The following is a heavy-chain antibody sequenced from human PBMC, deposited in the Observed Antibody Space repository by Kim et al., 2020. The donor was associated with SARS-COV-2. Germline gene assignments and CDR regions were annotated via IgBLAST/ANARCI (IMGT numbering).Heavy chain of an antibody. J-gene: IGHJ4*02. CDR3: ATRLREHFDY. CDR1: GFRFSDYT. Sequence: GGSLRLSCAASGFRFSDYTLNWVRQAPGKGLEWVSTIDDSESTHYADSVAGRFTISRDNSKNTVYLLLSSLRAEDTATYHCATRLREHFDYWGQGALVTVSS. D-gene: IGHD3-3*01. CDR2: IDDSEST. V-gene: IGHV3-23*05.